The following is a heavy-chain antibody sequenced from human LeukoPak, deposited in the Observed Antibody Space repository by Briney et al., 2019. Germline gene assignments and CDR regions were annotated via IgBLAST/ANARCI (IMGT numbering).Heavy chain of an antibody. CDR2: IDWNCAWT. Sequence: GGALRLSRVASVLKLDDYGLSAVRQAPGRGLEGVCDIDWNCAWTGYADSVKGRFSISRDNAKNSLYLQMNSLRAEDTALYYCAGYYYDSSRGFDLWGQGTLVTVSA. D-gene: IGHD3-22*01. V-gene: IGHV3-20*04. J-gene: IGHJ5*02. CDR1: VLKLDDYG. CDR3: AGYYYDSSRGFDL.